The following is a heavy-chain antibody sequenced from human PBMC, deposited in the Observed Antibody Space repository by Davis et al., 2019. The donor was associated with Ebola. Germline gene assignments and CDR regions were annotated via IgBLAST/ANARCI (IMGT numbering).Heavy chain of an antibody. Sequence: SETLSLTCAVYGGSFSGYYWSWIRQPPGKGLEWIGEINHSGSTNYNPSLKSRATISVDTSKNQFSLKLSSVTAADTAVYYCARHLSNYYYYYGMDVWGQGTTVTVSS. CDR2: INHSGST. D-gene: IGHD4-11*01. V-gene: IGHV4-34*01. J-gene: IGHJ6*02. CDR3: ARHLSNYYYYYGMDV. CDR1: GGSFSGYY.